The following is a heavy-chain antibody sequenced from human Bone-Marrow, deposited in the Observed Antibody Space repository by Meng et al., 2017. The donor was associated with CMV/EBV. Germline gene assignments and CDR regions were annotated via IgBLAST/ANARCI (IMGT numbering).Heavy chain of an antibody. Sequence: CPFSGFSLSTSAMGVGWIRQPPGKALEWLAVIYWNDDNRYSPSLKSRLTVSKDTSKNQVVLTMTNMDPVDTATYYCARNYGLKWFDPWGQGTLVTVSS. CDR1: GFSLSTSAMG. D-gene: IGHD4-17*01. CDR2: IYWNDDN. V-gene: IGHV2-5*01. J-gene: IGHJ5*02. CDR3: ARNYGLKWFDP.